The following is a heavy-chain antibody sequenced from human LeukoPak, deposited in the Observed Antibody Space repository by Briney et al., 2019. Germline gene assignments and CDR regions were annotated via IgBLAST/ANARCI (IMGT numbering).Heavy chain of an antibody. D-gene: IGHD2-2*01. V-gene: IGHV3-23*01. CDR1: GFTFRTDV. Sequence: GGSLRLSCAVSGFTFRTDVMIGVRQAPGKGLEWVSTFSGSSSNTYYADSVKGRFPISRDTSKNTLSLQLNSLRAEDTAIYYCAKRVVRPTFYFDCWGQGTLVTVSS. CDR2: FSGSSSNT. CDR3: AKRVVRPTFYFDC. J-gene: IGHJ4*02.